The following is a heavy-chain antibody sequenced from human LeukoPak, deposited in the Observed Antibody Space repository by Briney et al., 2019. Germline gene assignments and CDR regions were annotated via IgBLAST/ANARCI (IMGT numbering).Heavy chain of an antibody. J-gene: IGHJ6*04. V-gene: IGHV1-69*13. D-gene: IGHD4-23*01. CDR3: ARDSTVVDYYYGMDV. CDR1: GAGFSSNA. Sequence: SVKLSCKSSGAGFSSNAISWVRQAPGQGLEWMGGIIPIFGTANYAQKLQGRVTNTADESTSTAYMELSSLRSEDTAVYYCARDSTVVDYYYGMDVWGERTTVTASS. CDR2: IIPIFGTA.